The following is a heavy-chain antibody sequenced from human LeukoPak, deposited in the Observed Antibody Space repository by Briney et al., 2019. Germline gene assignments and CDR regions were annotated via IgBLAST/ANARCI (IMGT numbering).Heavy chain of an antibody. CDR2: IYYSGST. Sequence: KPSETLSLTCTVSGGSISSSSYYWGWIRHPPGKGLEWIGSIYYSGSTYYNPSLKRRFTISVDTPKNQFSLKLSSVTAADPAVYYCARLNLGDPWGQGTLVTVSS. CDR1: GGSISSSSYY. CDR3: ARLNLGDP. V-gene: IGHV4-39*01. J-gene: IGHJ5*02. D-gene: IGHD3-16*01.